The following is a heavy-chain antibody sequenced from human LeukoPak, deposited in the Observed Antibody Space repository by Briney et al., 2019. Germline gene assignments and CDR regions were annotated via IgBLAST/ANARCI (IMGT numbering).Heavy chain of an antibody. V-gene: IGHV4-30-4*01. CDR2: IYYSGST. Sequence: PSETLSLTCTVSGGSISSGDYYWSWIRQPPGKGLEWIGYIYYSGSTYYNPSLKSRVTISVDTSKSQFSLKLSSVTAADTAVYYCARDRMVRGVTDWYFDLWGRGTLVTVSS. CDR1: GGSISSGDYY. CDR3: ARDRMVRGVTDWYFDL. D-gene: IGHD3-10*01. J-gene: IGHJ2*01.